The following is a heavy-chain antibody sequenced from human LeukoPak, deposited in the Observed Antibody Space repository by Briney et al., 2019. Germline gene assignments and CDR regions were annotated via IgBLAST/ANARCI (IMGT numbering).Heavy chain of an antibody. Sequence: GASVKVSCKASGGTFSSYAISWVRQAPGQGLEWMGWMNPNSGNTGYAQKFQGRVTITRNTSISTAYMELSSLRSEDTAVYYCARGLGYYYGSGSSTLRDYWGQGTLVTVSS. V-gene: IGHV1-8*03. CDR3: ARGLGYYYGSGSSTLRDY. J-gene: IGHJ4*02. D-gene: IGHD3-10*01. CDR1: GGTFSSYA. CDR2: MNPNSGNT.